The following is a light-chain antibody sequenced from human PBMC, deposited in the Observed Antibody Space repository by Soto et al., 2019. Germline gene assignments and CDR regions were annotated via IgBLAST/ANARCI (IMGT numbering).Light chain of an antibody. J-gene: IGLJ2*01. CDR3: SSYASDNTLV. Sequence: QSVLTQPASVSGSPGQSITISCTGTSSDVGSYNLVSWYQQHPDKAPKLMIYEGTKLPSGVSNRFSGSKSGNTASLTISGLQAEDEADYYFSSYASDNTLVFGGGTKLTVL. V-gene: IGLV2-23*01. CDR1: SSDVGSYNL. CDR2: EGT.